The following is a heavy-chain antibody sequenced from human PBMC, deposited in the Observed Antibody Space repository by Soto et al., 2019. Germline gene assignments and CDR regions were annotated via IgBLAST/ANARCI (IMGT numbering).Heavy chain of an antibody. CDR2: IHYTGSI. Sequence: QVQLQQSGPGLVEPSQTLSLTCAVSGGSISSEYFHWTWIRQSPGKGLEWIGYIHYTGSIMYNPSFKSRLTMAVDTTKNQFSLQLTSVTAADTAVYFCAREDDGGDRDYYGWDVWGQGTTVTVSS. CDR1: GGSISSEYFH. J-gene: IGHJ6*02. V-gene: IGHV4-30-4*08. CDR3: AREDDGGDRDYYGWDV. D-gene: IGHD2-21*02.